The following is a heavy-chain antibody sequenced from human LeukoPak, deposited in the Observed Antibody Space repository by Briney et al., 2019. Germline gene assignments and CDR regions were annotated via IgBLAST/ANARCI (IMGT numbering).Heavy chain of an antibody. CDR1: RFTFNSYW. CDR2: IKYDGSVK. D-gene: IGHD1-26*01. CDR3: AKGGGRPLGDAYDI. V-gene: IGHV3-7*01. Sequence: GGSLGLSCAASRFTFNSYWMNWVRQAPGKGLEWVAIIKYDGSVKYYVDSVRGRFTISRDNARNSLYLQMHSLRAEDTAVYYCAKGGGRPLGDAYDIWGQGTMVTVSS. J-gene: IGHJ3*02.